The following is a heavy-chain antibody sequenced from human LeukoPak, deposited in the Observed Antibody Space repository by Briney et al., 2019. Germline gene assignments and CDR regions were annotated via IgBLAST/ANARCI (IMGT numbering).Heavy chain of an antibody. CDR1: GFTCRSYA. Sequence: GGALRLSCAASGFTCRSYAMHWVRQAPGKGLEWVAVISYDGSNKYYADSVKGRFTISRDNSKNTLYLQMNSLRAEDTAVYYCARDFSVGALIFSFGYWGQGTLVTVSS. D-gene: IGHD1-26*01. CDR2: ISYDGSNK. V-gene: IGHV3-30-3*01. J-gene: IGHJ4*02. CDR3: ARDFSVGALIFSFGY.